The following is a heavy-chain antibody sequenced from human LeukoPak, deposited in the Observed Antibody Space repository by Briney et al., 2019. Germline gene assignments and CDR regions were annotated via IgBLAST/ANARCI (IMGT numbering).Heavy chain of an antibody. V-gene: IGHV3-21*06. CDR1: GFTFSSYN. CDR3: SFSLNY. J-gene: IGHJ4*01. CDR2: ISSSSSCI. Sequence: GGSLRLSCAASGFTFSSYNMNWVRQAPGKGLEWVSCISSSSSCIYYADSVKGRFTISRDNAKNLLYLQMNSLRPEDTAVYYCSFSLNYWGQGTLVTVSS.